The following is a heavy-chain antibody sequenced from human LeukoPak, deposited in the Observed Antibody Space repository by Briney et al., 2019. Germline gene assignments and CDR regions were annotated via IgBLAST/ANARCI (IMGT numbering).Heavy chain of an antibody. CDR3: ARGRRDVFDI. J-gene: IGHJ3*02. V-gene: IGHV1-8*03. CDR2: MSPNSGNT. Sequence: ASVKVSCKASGYTFTFYDINWVRQATGQGLEWMGWMSPNSGNTGYAQNFLGRITITRDTSTSMAYMELSSLRSEDTAVYYCARGRRDVFDIWGQGTTVTVS. CDR1: GYTFTFYD.